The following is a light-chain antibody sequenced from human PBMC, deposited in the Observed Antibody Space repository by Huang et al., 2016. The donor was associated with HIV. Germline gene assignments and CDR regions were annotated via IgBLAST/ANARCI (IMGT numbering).Light chain of an antibody. J-gene: IGKJ4*01. CDR3: QQYYSKPLT. V-gene: IGKV4-1*01. CDR1: QTISYKKNY. CDR2: WAS. Sequence: DIVMTQSPDSLAVSLGERATINCKSNQTISYKKNYLAWYQQKPGQSPKLLIYWASTRESGVPDRFSGSGSGTDFTLTISSLQAEDVAVYYCQQYYSKPLTFGGGTKVEIK.